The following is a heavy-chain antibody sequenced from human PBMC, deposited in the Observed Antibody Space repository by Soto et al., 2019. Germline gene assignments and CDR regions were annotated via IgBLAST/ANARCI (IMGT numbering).Heavy chain of an antibody. D-gene: IGHD3-10*01. CDR2: INWNGGST. Sequence: GSLRRSCAASGFTFDDNGMSWVRQAPVKGLEWVSGINWNGGSTGYADSVKGRFTISRDNAKNSLYLQMNSLRAEDTALYYCARGQAEVRGVIINSFDYWGQRT. CDR3: ARGQAEVRGVIINSFDY. V-gene: IGHV3-20*04. J-gene: IGHJ4*02. CDR1: GFTFDDNG.